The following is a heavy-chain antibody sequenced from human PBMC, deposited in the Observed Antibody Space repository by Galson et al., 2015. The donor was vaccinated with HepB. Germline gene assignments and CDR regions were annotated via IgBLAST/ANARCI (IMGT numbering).Heavy chain of an antibody. V-gene: IGHV3-48*04. J-gene: IGHJ4*02. Sequence: SLRLSCAASGFTFSSYSMNWVRQAPGKGLEWVSYISSSSSTIYYADSVKGRFTISRDNAKNSLYLQMNSLRAEDTAVYYCARRPHLDYYGSGSYDYYFDYWGQGTLVTVSS. D-gene: IGHD3-10*01. CDR3: ARRPHLDYYGSGSYDYYFDY. CDR2: ISSSSSTI. CDR1: GFTFSSYS.